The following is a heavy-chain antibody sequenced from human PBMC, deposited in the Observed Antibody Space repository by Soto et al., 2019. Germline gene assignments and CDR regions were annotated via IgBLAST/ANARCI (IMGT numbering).Heavy chain of an antibody. CDR1: GFTFEEYS. J-gene: IGHJ3*01. V-gene: IGHV3-9*01. Sequence: GGSLRLSCVASGFTFEEYSLHWFRQVPGKGLEWVAGISGNSGSSGYADSVRGRFTVSRDNAKNSLFLQMSSLSPEDTALYYCTKRRSARPGFDAFDLWGQGTMVTVSS. CDR3: TKRRSARPGFDAFDL. CDR2: ISGNSGSS. D-gene: IGHD3-10*01.